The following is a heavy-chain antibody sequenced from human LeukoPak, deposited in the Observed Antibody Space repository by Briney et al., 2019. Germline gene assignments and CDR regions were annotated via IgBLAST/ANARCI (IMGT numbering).Heavy chain of an antibody. CDR2: INNDGSST. D-gene: IGHD2-15*01. J-gene: IGHJ4*02. CDR3: AREDMLDY. Sequence: GGSLRLSCAASGFIFSSYWMHWVRQAPGKGLVWVSHINNDGSSTNYADSVKGRFTISRDDSKNTLSLQMNSLRAEDTAVYYCAREDMLDYWGQGTLVTVSS. CDR1: GFIFSSYW. V-gene: IGHV3-74*01.